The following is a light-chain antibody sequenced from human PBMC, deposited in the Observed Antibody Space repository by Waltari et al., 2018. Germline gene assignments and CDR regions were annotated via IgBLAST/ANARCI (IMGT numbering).Light chain of an antibody. CDR3: ISYSYGSNVI. CDR2: EVS. V-gene: IGLV2-8*01. CDR1: SSDVGGYNY. Sequence: QSALTQPPSASGSPGQSVTISCTGTSSDVGGYNYVSWLQQHPEKAPKLMIYEVSKRPSGFPDRFSCSTSGNTAALTVSGLQVEDEADYFCISYSYGSNVIFGGGTKLTVL. J-gene: IGLJ2*01.